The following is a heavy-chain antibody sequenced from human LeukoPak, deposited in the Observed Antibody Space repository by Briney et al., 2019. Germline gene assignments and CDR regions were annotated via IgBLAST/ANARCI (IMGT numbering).Heavy chain of an antibody. J-gene: IGHJ3*02. V-gene: IGHV3-21*01. CDR3: AREISYGDYPSGDAFDN. D-gene: IGHD4-17*01. Sequence: GGSLRLSCAASGFTFSSYSMNWVRQAPGKGLEWVSSISSSSSYIYYADSVKGRFTISRNNAKNSLYLQMNSLRAEDTAVYFCAREISYGDYPSGDAFDNWGQGTMVTVSS. CDR2: ISSSSSYI. CDR1: GFTFSSYS.